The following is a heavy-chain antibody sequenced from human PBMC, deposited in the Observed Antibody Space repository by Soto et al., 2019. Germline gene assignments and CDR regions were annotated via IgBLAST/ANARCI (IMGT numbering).Heavy chain of an antibody. D-gene: IGHD2-8*02. CDR3: ARHEGWTGPDQ. CDR2: IFHDGNT. J-gene: IGHJ5*02. CDR1: GASIGSGGW. Sequence: HSETLSLTCAVSGASIGSGGWWSWVRQPPGKGLEWIAEIFHDGNTNYSPSLKSRVTISVDKSQNQFSLNVYSVTAADTAVYYCARHEGWTGPDQWGQGTLVTVSS. V-gene: IGHV4-4*02.